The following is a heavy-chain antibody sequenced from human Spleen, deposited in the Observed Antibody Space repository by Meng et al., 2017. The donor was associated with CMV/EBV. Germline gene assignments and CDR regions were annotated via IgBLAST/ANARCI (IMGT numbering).Heavy chain of an antibody. D-gene: IGHD6-19*01. V-gene: IGHV5-51*01. CDR3: ARQYSSHFDY. J-gene: IGHJ4*02. CDR1: GYSFATYW. Sequence: GESLKISCKTSGYSFATYWIAWVRQMPGKGLECVGFIYPGDSTTRYGPPFQGQVTISADRATSTAYLKWNSLKASDTAIYYCARQYSSHFDYWGQGTLVTVSS. CDR2: IYPGDSTT.